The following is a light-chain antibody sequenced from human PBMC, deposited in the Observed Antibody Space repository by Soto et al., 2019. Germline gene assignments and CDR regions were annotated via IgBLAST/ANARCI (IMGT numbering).Light chain of an antibody. J-gene: IGKJ1*01. V-gene: IGKV3-11*01. CDR1: QSVSTY. Sequence: EVVLTQSPATMSLYPGEGATLSCMCSQSVSTYLGWYQQKPGQAPRLLIFEASKRATGIPDRISGSGSGTDFTLTISSLEPEDFAVYYCQQYNNWPPITFGQGTKVDIK. CDR3: QQYNNWPPIT. CDR2: EAS.